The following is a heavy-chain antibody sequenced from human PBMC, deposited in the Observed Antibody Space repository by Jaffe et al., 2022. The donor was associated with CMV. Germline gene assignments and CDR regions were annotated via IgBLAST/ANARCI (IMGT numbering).Heavy chain of an antibody. J-gene: IGHJ4*02. Sequence: QVQLVQSGAEVKKPGASVKVSCKASGYTFTSYDINWVRQATGQGLEWMGWMNPNSGNTGYAQKFQGRVTMTRNTSISTAYMELSSLRSEDTAVYYCARGSGLAEHYGDYDVEFDYWGQGTLVTVSS. CDR3: ARGSGLAEHYGDYDVEFDY. CDR1: GYTFTSYD. D-gene: IGHD4-17*01. V-gene: IGHV1-8*01. CDR2: MNPNSGNT.